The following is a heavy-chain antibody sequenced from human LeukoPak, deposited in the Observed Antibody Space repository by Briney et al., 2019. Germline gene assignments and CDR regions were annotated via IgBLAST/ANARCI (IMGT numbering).Heavy chain of an antibody. D-gene: IGHD5-18*01. V-gene: IGHV1-2*02. CDR2: INPNSGGT. J-gene: IGHJ4*02. CDR1: GYTFTSYG. CDR3: ARETAMVTDY. Sequence: ASVKVSCKASGYTFTSYGISWVRQAPGQGLEWMGWINPNSGGTNYAQKFQGRVTMTRDTSISTAYMELSRLRSDDTAVYYCARETAMVTDYWGQGTLVTVSS.